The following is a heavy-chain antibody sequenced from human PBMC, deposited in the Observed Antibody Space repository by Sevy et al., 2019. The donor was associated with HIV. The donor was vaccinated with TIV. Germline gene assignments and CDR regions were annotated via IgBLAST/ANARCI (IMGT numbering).Heavy chain of an antibody. D-gene: IGHD6-6*01. CDR3: AKGGGIAARLPYYYGMDV. CDR2: VGSGGST. V-gene: IGHV3-23*01. Sequence: GGSLRLSCAASGFTFSNYAMGWVRQAPGKGLEWVSGVGSGGSTYYADSLKGRFTISRDNSKNTLYLQMNSLRAEDSAVYYCAKGGGIAARLPYYYGMDVWGQRTTVTVSS. CDR1: GFTFSNYA. J-gene: IGHJ6*02.